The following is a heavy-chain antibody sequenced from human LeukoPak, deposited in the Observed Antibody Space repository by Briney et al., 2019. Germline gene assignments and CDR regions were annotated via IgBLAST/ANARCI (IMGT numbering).Heavy chain of an antibody. V-gene: IGHV3-21*01. CDR2: ISSISNYI. CDR1: GFTFSLYT. Sequence: GGSLRLSRAASGFTFSLYTMNWVRQAPGKGLEWVSSISSISNYIHYADSVKGRFTISRDNAKNSLYLQMNSLRAEDTAVYYCAREGSGSYYSDYYYWGQGTLVTVSS. CDR3: AREGSGSYYSDYYY. D-gene: IGHD3-10*01. J-gene: IGHJ4*02.